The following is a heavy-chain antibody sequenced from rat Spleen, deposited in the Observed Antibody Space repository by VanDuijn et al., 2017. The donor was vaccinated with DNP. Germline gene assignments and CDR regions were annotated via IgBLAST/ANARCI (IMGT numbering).Heavy chain of an antibody. D-gene: IGHD1-9*01. J-gene: IGHJ2*01. Sequence: EVQLQESGPGLVKPSQSLSLTCSVTGDSVTSDYRWNWIRKFPGDKLERMGYINNAGTTKYNPALKSRISITRDTSKNQCFLQVKPITSEDTATYYCARSTDCGCNWDYWGQGVMVPVSS. CDR1: GDSVTSDYR. CDR3: ARSTDCGCNWDY. V-gene: IGHV3-3*01. CDR2: INNAGTT.